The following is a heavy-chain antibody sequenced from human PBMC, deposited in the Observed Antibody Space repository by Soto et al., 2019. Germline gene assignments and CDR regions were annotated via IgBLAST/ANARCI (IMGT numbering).Heavy chain of an antibody. Sequence: QVQLVQSGAEVRKPGSSVKVSCKISGGTFTNYVISWLRQAPGQGLEWMGGLIPIFGAANLAQKFQGRVRMTAGESTSTVNRELSSLRCEDTAVYYCARSRSSPDFDRWGQGALVRVSS. J-gene: IGHJ5*02. V-gene: IGHV1-69*01. CDR2: LIPIFGAA. CDR1: GGTFTNYV. CDR3: ARSRSSPDFDR. D-gene: IGHD6-6*01.